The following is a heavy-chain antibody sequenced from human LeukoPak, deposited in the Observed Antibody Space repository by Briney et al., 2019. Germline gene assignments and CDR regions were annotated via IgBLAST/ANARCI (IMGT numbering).Heavy chain of an antibody. CDR3: ARDQQYHPLLGPYYYYYYMDV. D-gene: IGHD2-2*01. V-gene: IGHV4-59*11. CDR1: GGSISSHY. J-gene: IGHJ6*03. CDR2: VFYTGGT. Sequence: PSETLSLTCTVSGGSISSHYWTWVRQPPGKGLEWIRYVFYTGGTNYNPSLKSRVTISLDTSKNQFSLRLSSVTAADTAEYYCARDQQYHPLLGPYYYYYYMDVWGKGTTVTVSS.